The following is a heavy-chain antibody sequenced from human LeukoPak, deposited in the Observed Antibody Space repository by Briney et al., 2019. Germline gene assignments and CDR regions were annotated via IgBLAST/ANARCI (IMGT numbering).Heavy chain of an antibody. CDR1: GGSISSGSYY. D-gene: IGHD4-17*01. CDR3: ARNAGTTVTTPFDY. V-gene: IGHV4-61*02. CDR2: IYTSGST. Sequence: SETLSLTCTVSGGSISSGSYYWSWIRQPAGKGLEWIGRIYTSGSTNYNPSLKSRVTISVDTSKNQFSLKLSSVTAADTAVYYCARNAGTTVTTPFDYWGQGTLVTVSS. J-gene: IGHJ4*02.